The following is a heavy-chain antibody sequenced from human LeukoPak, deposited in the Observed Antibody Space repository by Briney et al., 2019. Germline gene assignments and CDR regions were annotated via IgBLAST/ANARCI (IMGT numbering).Heavy chain of an antibody. Sequence: ASVKVSCKASGYTFTSYGISWVRQAPGQGLEWMGWISAYNGNTNYAQKLQGRVTMTTDTSTSTAYMELRSLRSDDTAVYYCASGYCSGGGCYGYYYYGMDVWGQGTTVTVSS. J-gene: IGHJ6*02. D-gene: IGHD2-15*01. CDR1: GYTFTSYG. V-gene: IGHV1-18*01. CDR3: ASGYCSGGGCYGYYYYGMDV. CDR2: ISAYNGNT.